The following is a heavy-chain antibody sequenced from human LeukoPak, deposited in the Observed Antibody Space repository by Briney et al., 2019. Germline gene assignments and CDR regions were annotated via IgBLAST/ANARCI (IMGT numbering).Heavy chain of an antibody. Sequence: SETLSLTCTVSGGSISSYYWSWTRQPPGKGLEWIGYIYYSGSTNYNPSLKSRVTISVDTSKNQFSLKLSSVTAADTALYYCARDGGYLHGMDVWGQGTTVTVSS. CDR1: GGSISSYY. CDR2: IYYSGST. CDR3: ARDGGYLHGMDV. D-gene: IGHD3-16*02. J-gene: IGHJ6*02. V-gene: IGHV4-59*01.